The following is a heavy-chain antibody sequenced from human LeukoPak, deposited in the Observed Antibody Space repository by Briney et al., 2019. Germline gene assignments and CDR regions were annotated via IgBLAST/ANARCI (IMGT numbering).Heavy chain of an antibody. Sequence: GASVKVSCKVSGYTLTELSMHWVRQAPGKGLEWMGGFDPEDGETIYAQKFQGRVTMTEDTSTDTAYMELSSLRSEDTAVYYCATGPMGYYDSSGYYRFDYWGQGILVTVSS. CDR3: ATGPMGYYDSSGYYRFDY. D-gene: IGHD3-22*01. J-gene: IGHJ4*02. CDR1: GYTLTELS. CDR2: FDPEDGET. V-gene: IGHV1-24*01.